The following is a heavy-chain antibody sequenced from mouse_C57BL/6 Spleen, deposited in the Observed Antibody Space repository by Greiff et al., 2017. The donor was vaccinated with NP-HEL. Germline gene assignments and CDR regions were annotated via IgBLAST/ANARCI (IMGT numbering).Heavy chain of an antibody. CDR3: AREGPRITLPYYYGMDY. J-gene: IGHJ4*01. CDR1: GYTFTSYG. Sequence: QVQLQKSGAELARPGASVKLSCKASGYTFTSYGISWVKQRTGQGLEWIGEIYPRSGNTYYNEKFKGKATLTADKSSSTAYMELRSLTSEDSAVYCCAREGPRITLPYYYGMDYWGQGTSVTVSA. CDR2: IYPRSGNT. D-gene: IGHD1-1*01. V-gene: IGHV1-81*01.